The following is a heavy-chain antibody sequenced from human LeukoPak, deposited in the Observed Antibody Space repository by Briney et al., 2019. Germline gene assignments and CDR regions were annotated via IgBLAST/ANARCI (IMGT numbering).Heavy chain of an antibody. CDR2: ISSSSSYI. V-gene: IGHV3-21*01. CDR3: ARDDRAYSGYDWWDYYDSSGYYD. Sequence: GGSLRLACAASGFSFSTYSMIWVRQAPGKGLEWVSSISSSSSYIYYADSVKGRFTISRDNAKNSLYLQMNSLRAEDTAVYYCARDDRAYSGYDWWDYYDSSGYYDWGQGTLVTVSS. D-gene: IGHD3-22*01. CDR1: GFSFSTYS. J-gene: IGHJ4*02.